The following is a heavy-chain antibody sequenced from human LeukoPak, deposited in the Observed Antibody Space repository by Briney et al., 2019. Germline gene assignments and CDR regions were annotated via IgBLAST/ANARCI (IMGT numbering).Heavy chain of an antibody. V-gene: IGHV4-59*01. CDR1: GGSISSYY. D-gene: IGHD6-6*01. Sequence: TASETLSLTCTVSGGSISSYYWSWIRQPPGKGLEWIGYIYYSGSTNYNPSLKSRVTISVDTSKNQFSLKLSSVTAADTAVYYCARNVEYSSSFWFDPWGQGTLVTVSS. J-gene: IGHJ5*02. CDR2: IYYSGST. CDR3: ARNVEYSSSFWFDP.